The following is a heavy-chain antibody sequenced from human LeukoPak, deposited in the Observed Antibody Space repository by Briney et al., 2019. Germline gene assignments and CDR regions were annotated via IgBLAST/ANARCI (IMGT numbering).Heavy chain of an antibody. CDR3: ARDQGLYYYDSSGYKYFDY. CDR1: GLTFSSYS. CDR2: IRSSSSTI. D-gene: IGHD3-22*01. Sequence: GGSLRLSCAASGLTFSSYSMNWVRQAPGKGLEWVSYIRSSSSTIYYADSVKGRFTIYRDNAKNSLYLQMNSLRAEDTAVYYCARDQGLYYYDSSGYKYFDYWGQGTLVTVSS. J-gene: IGHJ4*02. V-gene: IGHV3-48*01.